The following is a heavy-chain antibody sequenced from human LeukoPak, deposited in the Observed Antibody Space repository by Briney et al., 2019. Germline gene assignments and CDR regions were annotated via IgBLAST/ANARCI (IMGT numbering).Heavy chain of an antibody. D-gene: IGHD6-13*01. CDR1: GGSISSSSYY. V-gene: IGHV4-39*01. CDR2: IYYSGST. Sequence: PSETLSLTCTVSGGSISSSSYYWGWIRQPPGKGLEWIGSIYYSGSTYNNPSLKSRVTISVDTSKNQFSLKLSSVTAADTAVYYCARSYSSSWYYWGQGTLVTVSS. CDR3: ARSYSSSWYY. J-gene: IGHJ4*02.